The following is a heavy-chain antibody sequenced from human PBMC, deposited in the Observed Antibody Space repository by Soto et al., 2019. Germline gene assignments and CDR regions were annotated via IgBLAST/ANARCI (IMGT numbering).Heavy chain of an antibody. D-gene: IGHD6-13*01. J-gene: IGHJ5*02. Sequence: SETLPLTCAVYGGSFSGYYWSWIRQPPGKGLEWIGEINHSGSTNYNPSLKSRVTISVDTSKNQFSLKLSSVTAADTAVYYCARYSSHSPTRWFDPWGQGTLVTVSS. CDR1: GGSFSGYY. V-gene: IGHV4-34*01. CDR3: ARYSSHSPTRWFDP. CDR2: INHSGST.